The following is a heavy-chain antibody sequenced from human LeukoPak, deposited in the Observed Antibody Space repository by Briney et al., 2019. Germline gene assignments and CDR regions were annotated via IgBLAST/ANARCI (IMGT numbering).Heavy chain of an antibody. V-gene: IGHV4-4*07. J-gene: IGHJ4*02. D-gene: IGHD2-15*01. CDR2: IHTSGST. Sequence: SETLSLTCTVSGGSISSYYWNWIRQPAGKGLEWIGRIHTSGSTNYNPSLKSRVTMSVDTSKNKFSLKLSSVTAADTAVYYCARVICSGGSCRFDYWGREPWSPSPQ. CDR3: ARVICSGGSCRFDY. CDR1: GGSISSYY.